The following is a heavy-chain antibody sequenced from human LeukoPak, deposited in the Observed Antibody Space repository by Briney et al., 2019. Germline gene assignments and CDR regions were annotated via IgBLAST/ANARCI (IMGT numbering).Heavy chain of an antibody. V-gene: IGHV3-33*01. J-gene: IGHJ4*02. CDR2: IWYDGSNK. CDR1: GFTFSSYG. CDR3: ARSSWPYYFDY. Sequence: GGSLRLSCAASGFTFSSYGMHWVRQAPGKGLEWVAVIWYDGSNKYYADSVKGRFTISRDNSKNTLYLQMNSLRVEDTAVYYCARSSWPYYFDYWAREAWSPSPQ.